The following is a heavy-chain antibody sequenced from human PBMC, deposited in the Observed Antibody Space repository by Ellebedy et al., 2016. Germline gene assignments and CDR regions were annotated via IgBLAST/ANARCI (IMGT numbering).Heavy chain of an antibody. CDR2: IYHSGNT. CDR1: IYSISSDYY. CDR3: ASGHLPLNV. V-gene: IGHV4-38-2*02. Sequence: SETLSLTXTVSIYSISSDYYWGWIRQPPGKGLEWIGSIYHSGNTYYNPSLRSRVAILVDTSKNQVSLRLNAVTAADTALYYCASGHLPLNVWGQGTMVTVSS. D-gene: IGHD3-9*01. J-gene: IGHJ3*01.